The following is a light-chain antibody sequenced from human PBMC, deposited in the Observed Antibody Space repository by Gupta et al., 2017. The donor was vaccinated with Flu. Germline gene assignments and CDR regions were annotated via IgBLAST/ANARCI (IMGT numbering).Light chain of an antibody. J-gene: IGLJ1*01. CDR3: SSYAGSSTSV. CDR1: SSDVGAYNF. V-gene: IGLV2-14*04. CDR2: DVS. Sequence: SITISCTGSSSDVGAYNFVSWYQQHPGQAPKLMVYDVSSRPSGVSNRFSGSKSGNTASLTISGLQAEDEGDYYCSSYAGSSTSVFGTGTKVTVL.